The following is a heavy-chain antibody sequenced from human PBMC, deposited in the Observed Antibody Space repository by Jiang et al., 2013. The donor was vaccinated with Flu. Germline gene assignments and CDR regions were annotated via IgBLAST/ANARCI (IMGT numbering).Heavy chain of an antibody. Sequence: GLVKPSETLSLTCTVSGGSISSSSYYWGWIRQPPGKGLEWIGSIYYSGSTYYNPSLKSRVTISVDTSKNQFSLKLSSVTAADTAVYYCAIEVGATTIGLDAFDIWGQGTMVTVSS. CDR3: AIEVGATTIGLDAFDI. V-gene: IGHV4-39*02. CDR2: IYYSGST. J-gene: IGHJ3*02. CDR1: GGSISSSSYY. D-gene: IGHD1-26*01.